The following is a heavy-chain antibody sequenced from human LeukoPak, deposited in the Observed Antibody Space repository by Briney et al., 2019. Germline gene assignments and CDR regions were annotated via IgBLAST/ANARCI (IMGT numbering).Heavy chain of an antibody. CDR2: ITGRGDAT. CDR3: AELGITMIGGV. D-gene: IGHD3-10*02. V-gene: IGHV3-23*01. CDR1: DFSFITYA. J-gene: IGHJ6*04. Sequence: PGGSLRLSCAASDFSFITYAMSWVRQAPGKGLEWVSTITGRGDATYYADSVKGRFTISRDNAKNSLYLQMNSLRAEDTAVYYCAELGITMIGGVWGKGTTVTISS.